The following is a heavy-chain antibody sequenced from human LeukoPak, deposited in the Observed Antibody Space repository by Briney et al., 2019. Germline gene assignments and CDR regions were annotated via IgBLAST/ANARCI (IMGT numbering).Heavy chain of an antibody. CDR3: ARDSLDVYGDYTRYYYNYMDV. D-gene: IGHD4-17*01. Sequence: ASVKVSCKASGYTFTNYYMHWVRQAPGQGLEWMGIINPSDGSTSYAQKFQGRVTMTRDMSTSTVYMELSSLRSDDTAVYYCARDSLDVYGDYTRYYYNYMDVWGRGTTVTVSS. V-gene: IGHV1-46*01. J-gene: IGHJ6*03. CDR2: INPSDGST. CDR1: GYTFTNYY.